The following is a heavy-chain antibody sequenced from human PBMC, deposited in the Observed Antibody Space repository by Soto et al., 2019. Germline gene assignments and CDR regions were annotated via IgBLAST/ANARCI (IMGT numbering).Heavy chain of an antibody. CDR1: GFSLTSGVVG. D-gene: IGHD6-13*01. CDR3: AHRLPGPSGYDV. J-gene: IGHJ6*02. V-gene: IGHV2-5*01. CDR2: IYWNDEQ. Sequence: QITLKESGPTLVKPTQTLTLTCTFSGFSLTSGVVGVGWIRQPPGEALEWLALIYWNDEQYYNPSLSNRLTINRDPSKNQVVLTMTNMDPVDTATYYCAHRLPGPSGYDVWGQGTTVTVSS.